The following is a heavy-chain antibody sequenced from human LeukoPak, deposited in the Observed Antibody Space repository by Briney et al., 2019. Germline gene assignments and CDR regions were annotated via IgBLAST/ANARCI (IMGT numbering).Heavy chain of an antibody. CDR2: IYPGDSDT. J-gene: IGHJ6*03. V-gene: IGHV5-51*01. CDR3: ARARYCSGGSCYSMDV. Sequence: PGESLKISCKGSGYSFTSYWIGWVRQMPGKGLEWMGIIYPGDSDTRYSTSFQGQVTISAAKSISTAYLQWSSLKASDTAMYYCARARYCSGGSCYSMDVWGKGATVTVSS. CDR1: GYSFTSYW. D-gene: IGHD2-15*01.